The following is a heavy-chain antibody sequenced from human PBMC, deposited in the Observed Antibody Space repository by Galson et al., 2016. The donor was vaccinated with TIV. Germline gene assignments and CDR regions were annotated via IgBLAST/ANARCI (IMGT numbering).Heavy chain of an antibody. CDR1: GYTFTSFG. CDR2: ISAYNGDT. D-gene: IGHD2/OR15-2a*01. J-gene: IGHJ4*02. Sequence: SVKVSCKASGYTFTSFGLSWVRQAPGQGLEWMGWISAYNGDTYFGQRVQGRVTMTTDTSTSTAYMELGSLRFEDTAVYYCATVAWFPGLSLDNWGQGTLVTVSS. CDR3: ATVAWFPGLSLDN. V-gene: IGHV1-18*01.